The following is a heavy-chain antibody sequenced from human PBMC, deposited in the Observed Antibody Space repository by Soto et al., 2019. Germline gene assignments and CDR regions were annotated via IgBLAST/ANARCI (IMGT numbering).Heavy chain of an antibody. V-gene: IGHV4-59*01. J-gene: IGHJ6*03. CDR1: GGSISSYY. Sequence: QVQLQESGPGLVKPSETLSLTCTVSGGSISSYYWSWIRQPPGKGLEWIGYIYYSGSTNYNPSLKSRVTISVDTSKNQFSLKLSSVTAADTAVYYCARDSLSGADYYYYYYMDVWGKGTTVTVSS. CDR3: ARDSLSGADYYYYYYMDV. D-gene: IGHD1-26*01. CDR2: IYYSGST.